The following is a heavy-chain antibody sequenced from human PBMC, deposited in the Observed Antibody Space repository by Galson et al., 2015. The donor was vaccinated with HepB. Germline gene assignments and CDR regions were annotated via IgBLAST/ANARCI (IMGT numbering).Heavy chain of an antibody. CDR3: ARDVDTAMVTGPGYYYGMDV. J-gene: IGHJ6*02. V-gene: IGHV1-69*04. CDR1: GGTFSSYT. CDR2: IIPILGIA. D-gene: IGHD5-18*01. Sequence: SVKVSCKASGGTFSSYTISWVRQAPGQGLEWMGRIIPILGIANYAQKFQGRVTITADKSTSTAYMELSSLRSEDTAVYYCARDVDTAMVTGPGYYYGMDVRGQGTTVTVSS.